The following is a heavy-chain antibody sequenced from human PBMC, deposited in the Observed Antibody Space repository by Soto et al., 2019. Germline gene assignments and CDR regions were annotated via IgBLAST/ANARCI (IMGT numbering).Heavy chain of an antibody. D-gene: IGHD3-10*01. CDR2: IIPLFGTT. Sequence: QVQVVQSGVEVMRPGSSVKVSCKASGDTCKNCVISWVRQVPGQGLEWMGGIIPLFGTTAFAQRFQGRLTITTDESTTTAYMELSRLRSEDTATYYCAAELGFGKLSVVWGQGTTVIVSS. V-gene: IGHV1-69*01. CDR3: AAELGFGKLSVV. J-gene: IGHJ6*02. CDR1: GDTCKNCV.